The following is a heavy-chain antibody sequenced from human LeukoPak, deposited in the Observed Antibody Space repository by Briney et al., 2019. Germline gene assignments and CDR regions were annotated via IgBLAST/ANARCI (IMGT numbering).Heavy chain of an antibody. J-gene: IGHJ4*02. CDR3: ARGVGGYCSGGSCYPDY. D-gene: IGHD2-15*01. Sequence: GASVKVSCKASGYTFTGYYMHWVRQAPGQGLEWMGWINPNSGGTNYAQKFQGRVTMTRDTSISTAYMELSSVTAADTAVYYCARGVGGYCSGGSCYPDYWGQGTLVTVSS. CDR2: INPNSGGT. CDR1: GYTFTGYY. V-gene: IGHV1-2*02.